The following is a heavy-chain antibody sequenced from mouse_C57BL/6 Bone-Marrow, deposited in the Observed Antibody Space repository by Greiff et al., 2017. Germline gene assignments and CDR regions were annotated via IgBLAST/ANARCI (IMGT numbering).Heavy chain of an antibody. CDR2: IYPGDGDT. CDR1: GYAFSSYW. Sequence: QVQLQQSGAELVKPGASVKISCKASGYAFSSYWMNWVKQRPGKGLVWIGQIYPGDGDTNYNGKFKGKATLTADKSSSTAYMQLSSLTSEDSAVYFCARSGYGDAMDYWGQGTSVTVSS. V-gene: IGHV1-80*01. CDR3: ARSGYGDAMDY. D-gene: IGHD3-1*01. J-gene: IGHJ4*01.